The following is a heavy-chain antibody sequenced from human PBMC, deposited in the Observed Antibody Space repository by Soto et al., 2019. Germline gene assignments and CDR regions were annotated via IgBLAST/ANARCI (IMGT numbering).Heavy chain of an antibody. CDR2: IYYSGST. J-gene: IGHJ6*02. Sequence: PSETLSLTCTVSGGSISSYYWSWIRQPPGKGLEWIGYIYYSGSTNYNPSLKSRVTISVDTSKNQFSLKLSSVTAADTAVYYCARDRRIAARLNYYYGMDVWGQGTTVTVSS. D-gene: IGHD6-6*01. CDR1: GGSISSYY. CDR3: ARDRRIAARLNYYYGMDV. V-gene: IGHV4-59*01.